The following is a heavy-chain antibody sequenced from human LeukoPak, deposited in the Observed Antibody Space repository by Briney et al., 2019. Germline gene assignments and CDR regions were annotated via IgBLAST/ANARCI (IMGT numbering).Heavy chain of an antibody. V-gene: IGHV3-23*01. J-gene: IGHJ6*02. Sequence: GGSLRLSCAASGLIFSNYALMWVRQAPGKGLEVVSSITVRGDETFYADSVKGRFTISRDHSENTLYLQMNNLRAEDTAIHYCAKVPYSDYGSGRPPFMDVWGQGTTVAVSS. D-gene: IGHD3-10*01. CDR1: GLIFSNYA. CDR2: ITVRGDET. CDR3: AKVPYSDYGSGRPPFMDV.